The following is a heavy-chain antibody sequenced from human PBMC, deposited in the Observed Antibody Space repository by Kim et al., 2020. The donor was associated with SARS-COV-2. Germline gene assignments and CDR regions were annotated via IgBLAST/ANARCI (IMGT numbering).Heavy chain of an antibody. D-gene: IGHD3-10*01. CDR3: AMPPKEMVRGY. V-gene: IGHV3-7*03. J-gene: IGHJ4*02. Sequence: KYYAESVKGRLTTSRDNTKNSLYLQLNSLRADDTAVYYCAMPPKEMVRGYWGQGTLVTVSS. CDR2: K.